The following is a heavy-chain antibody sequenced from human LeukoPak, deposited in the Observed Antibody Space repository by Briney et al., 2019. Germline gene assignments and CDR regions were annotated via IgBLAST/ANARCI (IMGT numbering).Heavy chain of an antibody. D-gene: IGHD5-24*01. J-gene: IGHJ3*02. Sequence: ASVKVSCKASGYTFTNYYIHWVRQAPGQGLGWMGLINPGGGNTNYAQNFQGGVTMTRDTSTSTIYMELSSLRSEDTAIYYCARIRDGYNDAYDIWGQGTVVTVPS. CDR3: ARIRDGYNDAYDI. CDR2: INPGGGNT. V-gene: IGHV1-46*01. CDR1: GYTFTNYY.